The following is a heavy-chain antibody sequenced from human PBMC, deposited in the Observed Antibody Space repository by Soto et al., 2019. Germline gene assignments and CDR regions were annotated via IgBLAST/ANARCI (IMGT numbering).Heavy chain of an antibody. J-gene: IGHJ4*02. V-gene: IGHV1-18*01. Sequence: TSVKVSCKTSGDGYISYGISWVRQAPGQGLEWMGWISAYNGNTNYAQKLQGRVTMTTDTSTSTAYMELRSLRSDDTAVYYCARDLHGDPYYWGQGTLVTVSS. D-gene: IGHD4-17*01. CDR2: ISAYNGNT. CDR3: ARDLHGDPYY. CDR1: GDGYISYG.